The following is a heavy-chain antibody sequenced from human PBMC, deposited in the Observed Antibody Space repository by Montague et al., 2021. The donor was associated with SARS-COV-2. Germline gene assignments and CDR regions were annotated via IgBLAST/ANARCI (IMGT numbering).Heavy chain of an antibody. Sequence: QSGAEVKKAGESLKISCMGSGYAFGMHWIGWVHQKPGKGLEWMGIIYPGDDDTKYSPAFQGQVTISADRSTKTAYLQWSSLKSSDTGMYFCARIATDTTGPFDIWGQGTMVIVSS. J-gene: IGHJ3*02. CDR1: GYAFGMHW. V-gene: IGHV5-51*07. D-gene: IGHD1-14*01. CDR2: IYPGDDDT. CDR3: ARIATDTTGPFDI.